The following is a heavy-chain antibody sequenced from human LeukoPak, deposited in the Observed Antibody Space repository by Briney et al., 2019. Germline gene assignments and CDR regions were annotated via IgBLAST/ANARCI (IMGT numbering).Heavy chain of an antibody. Sequence: PSETLSLTCAVSGGSISSYYWSWIRQPAGKGLEWIGRIYTSGSTNYNPSLKSRVTMSVDTSKNQFSLKLSSVTAADTAVYYCARDQTAPDDYGDWQNNGSAPWAQGPLVPVSS. CDR2: IYTSGST. CDR3: ARDQTAPDDYGDWQNNGSAP. V-gene: IGHV4-4*07. J-gene: IGHJ5*02. D-gene: IGHD4-17*01. CDR1: GGSISSYY.